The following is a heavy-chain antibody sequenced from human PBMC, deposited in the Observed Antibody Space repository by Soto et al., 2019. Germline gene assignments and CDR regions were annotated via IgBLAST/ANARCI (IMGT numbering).Heavy chain of an antibody. CDR2: ISGSGDST. J-gene: IGHJ6*02. CDR1: GFTFSSVA. V-gene: IGHV3-23*01. CDR3: AASRGYDSSGYSGYYYGMDV. Sequence: GGSLRLSCAGSGFTFSSVAMTWVRQAPGKGLEWVSSISGSGDSTYYADSVKGRFTISRDNSKNTLYLQMNSLRAEDTAVYYCAASRGYDSSGYSGYYYGMDVWGQGTTVTVSS. D-gene: IGHD3-22*01.